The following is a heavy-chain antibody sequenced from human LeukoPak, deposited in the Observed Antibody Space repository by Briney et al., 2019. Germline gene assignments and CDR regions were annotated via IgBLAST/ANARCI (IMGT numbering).Heavy chain of an antibody. J-gene: IGHJ4*02. Sequence: GGSLRLSCAASGFTFSSYGMTWVRQAPGKGLQWVSGISGSGDSTYYADSVKGRFTISRDNSKNTLYLQMNSLRAEDTAVYYCAKDQGSSLDYWGQGTLVTVSS. D-gene: IGHD2-2*01. CDR1: GFTFSSYG. CDR3: AKDQGSSLDY. V-gene: IGHV3-23*01. CDR2: ISGSGDST.